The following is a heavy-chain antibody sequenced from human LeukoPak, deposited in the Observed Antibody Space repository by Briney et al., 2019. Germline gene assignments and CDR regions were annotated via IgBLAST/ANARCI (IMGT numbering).Heavy chain of an antibody. V-gene: IGHV3-48*03. CDR1: GFTFSSYA. D-gene: IGHD3-16*02. J-gene: IGHJ3*01. CDR3: ARDVPSPYPYDYVWGSYRIDAFDV. CDR2: ISSSGSTI. Sequence: GGSLRLSCAASGFTFSSYAMSWVRQAPGKGLEWVSYISSSGSTIYYADSVKGRFTISRDNAKNSLYLQMNSLRAEDTAVYYCARDVPSPYPYDYVWGSYRIDAFDVWGQGTMVTVSS.